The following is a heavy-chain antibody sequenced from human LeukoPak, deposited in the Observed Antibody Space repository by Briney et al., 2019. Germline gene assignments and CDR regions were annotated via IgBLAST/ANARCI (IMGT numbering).Heavy chain of an antibody. CDR3: VKDIQLST. CDR2: ISGSGGSK. V-gene: IGHV3-23*01. Sequence: GGSLRLSCAASGFTFSNYAMSWVRQAPGKGLEWVSAISGSGGSKFYADSVKGRFTISRDNSKNTLYVQMNSLRAEDTAVYYCVKDIQLSTWGLGTMVTVSS. D-gene: IGHD5-24*01. J-gene: IGHJ3*01. CDR1: GFTFSNYA.